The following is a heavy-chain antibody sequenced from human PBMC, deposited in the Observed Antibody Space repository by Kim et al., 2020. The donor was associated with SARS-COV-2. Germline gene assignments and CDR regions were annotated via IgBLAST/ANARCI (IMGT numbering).Heavy chain of an antibody. J-gene: IGHJ6*02. V-gene: IGHV3-33*08. Sequence: GGSLRLSCAASTFRFSDYGMHWVRQAPGKGLEWLAVIWYDGSNHYYADSVRGRFTISRDNSNNMLYLHLNSLRADDTAVYYCARDRQTAEHGRFYYYGLDLWGQGTTVTVSS. CDR1: TFRFSDYG. D-gene: IGHD2-15*01. CDR3: ARDRQTAEHGRFYYYGLDL. CDR2: IWYDGSNH.